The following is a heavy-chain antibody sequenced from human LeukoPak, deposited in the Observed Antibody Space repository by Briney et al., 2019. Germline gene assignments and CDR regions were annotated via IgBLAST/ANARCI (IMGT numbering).Heavy chain of an antibody. J-gene: IGHJ3*02. CDR1: GYSISSGYY. CDR3: ASGGSGYPLAAFDI. D-gene: IGHD3-22*01. V-gene: IGHV4-38-2*02. Sequence: SETLSLTCTVSGYSISSGYYWVWIRPTPGKGLEWIGSIYRSGSTNYNPSLKSRVTISVDTSKNQFSLRLSSVTAADTAVYYCASGGSGYPLAAFDIWGQGTMVTVSS. CDR2: IYRSGST.